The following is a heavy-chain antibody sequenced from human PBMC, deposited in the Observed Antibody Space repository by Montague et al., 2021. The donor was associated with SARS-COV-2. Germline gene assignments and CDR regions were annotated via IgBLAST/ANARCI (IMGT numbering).Heavy chain of an antibody. CDR1: GYIFSDYY. CDR2: INPHSGGT. CDR3: ARGVTNDD. Sequence: SVKVSCKASGYIFSDYYVHRLRQAPGQGLEWMGWINPHSGGTNYAQKFQGRVTLTRDTSITTAYMDLSGLTSDDTAVYYCARGVTNDDWGQGTLVTVPS. J-gene: IGHJ4*02. V-gene: IGHV1-2*02. D-gene: IGHD2-21*02.